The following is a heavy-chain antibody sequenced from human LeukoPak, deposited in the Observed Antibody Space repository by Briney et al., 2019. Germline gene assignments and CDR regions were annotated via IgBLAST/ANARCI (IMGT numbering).Heavy chain of an antibody. V-gene: IGHV3-9*01. D-gene: IGHD3-3*01. J-gene: IGHJ4*02. CDR3: AKDIRDFWSGSFDY. Sequence: GGSLRLSCAASGFTFSNYNLNWVRQAPGKGLEWVSGISWNSGSIGYADSVKGRFTISRGNAKNSLYLQMNSLRAEDTALYYCAKDIRDFWSGSFDYWGQGTLVTVSS. CDR1: GFTFSNYN. CDR2: ISWNSGSI.